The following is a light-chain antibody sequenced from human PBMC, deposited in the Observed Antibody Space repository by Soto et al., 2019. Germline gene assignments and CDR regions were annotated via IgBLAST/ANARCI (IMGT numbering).Light chain of an antibody. Sequence: QSALTQPASVSGSPGQSITISCTGTSSDVGGYNYVSWYQQHPGKAPKLMIYDVSNRPSGVSNRFSGSKSGNTASLTISGLRADDEANYYCSSYTSSSPLCVFGTGTKLTVL. CDR3: SSYTSSSPLCV. V-gene: IGLV2-14*01. J-gene: IGLJ1*01. CDR2: DVS. CDR1: SSDVGGYNY.